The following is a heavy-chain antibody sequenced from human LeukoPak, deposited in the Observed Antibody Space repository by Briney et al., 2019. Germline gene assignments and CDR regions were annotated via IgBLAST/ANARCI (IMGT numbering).Heavy chain of an antibody. J-gene: IGHJ3*02. CDR2: IRSKAYGGTT. V-gene: IGHV3-49*04. Sequence: GGSLRLSCTASGFTFGDYAMSWVRQAPGKGLEWVGFIRSKAYGGTTEYAASVKGRFTISRDDSKSIAYLQMNSLRAEDTAVYYCTRYCSGGGCRNVFDIWGQGTMVTVSS. CDR1: GFTFGDYA. CDR3: TRYCSGGGCRNVFDI. D-gene: IGHD2-15*01.